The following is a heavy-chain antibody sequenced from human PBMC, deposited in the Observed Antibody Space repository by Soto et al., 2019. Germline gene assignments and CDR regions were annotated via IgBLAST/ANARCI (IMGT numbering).Heavy chain of an antibody. CDR1: CGSISSVAYY. D-gene: IGHD3-10*01. Sequence: TLSLTCTLSCGSISSVAYYWSWIRQPPGKGLEWIGYIYYSGSTYYNPSLKSRVTISVDTSKNQLSLKLSSVTAADTAVYYCARASTYYYGSGSYWNGMDVWGQGTTVTVSS. J-gene: IGHJ6*02. CDR2: IYYSGST. CDR3: ARASTYYYGSGSYWNGMDV. V-gene: IGHV4-30-4*01.